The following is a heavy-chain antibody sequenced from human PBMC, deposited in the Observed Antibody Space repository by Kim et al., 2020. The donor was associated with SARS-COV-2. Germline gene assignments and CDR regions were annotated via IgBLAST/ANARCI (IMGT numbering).Heavy chain of an antibody. V-gene: IGHV4-30-2*01. CDR2: IYYSGST. CDR3: AREAMVVGGFDY. J-gene: IGHJ4*02. CDR1: GGSISSGGYS. Sequence: SETLSLTCAVSGGSISSGGYSWSWIRQPPGKGLEWIGYIYYSGSTYYNPSLKSRVTISVDRSKNQFSLKLSSVTAADMAVYYCAREAMVVGGFDYWGQGTLVTVSS. D-gene: IGHD5-18*01.